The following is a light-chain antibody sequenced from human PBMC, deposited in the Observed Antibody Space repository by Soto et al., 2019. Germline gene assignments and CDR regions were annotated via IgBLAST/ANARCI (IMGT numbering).Light chain of an antibody. V-gene: IGKV1-39*01. Sequence: DIQMTQSPSSLPASVGDRVTITCRASQSISSYLNWYQQKPGKAPKLLIYAACKLQSRGTSRFSSSGAGTDFTLTISSLQTEDFATYYCQQSYSTPITIGGGTKVEIK. CDR2: AAC. J-gene: IGKJ4*01. CDR1: QSISSY. CDR3: QQSYSTPIT.